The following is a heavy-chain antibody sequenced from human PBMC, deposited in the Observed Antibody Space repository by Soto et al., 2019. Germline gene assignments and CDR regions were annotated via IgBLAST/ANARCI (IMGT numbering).Heavy chain of an antibody. CDR1: GYTFTSYD. J-gene: IGHJ4*02. CDR2: MNPNSGKK. V-gene: IGHV1-8*01. D-gene: IGHD2-15*01. Sequence: ASVKVSCKASGYTFTSYDINWVRQATGKGLEGMGWMNPNSGKKGYAQKFQGRVTMTRNTSINTAYMELSSLRSEDTAGYYCARGFPGYCSGASCYDPSDYWGQGTRVTSPQ. CDR3: ARGFPGYCSGASCYDPSDY.